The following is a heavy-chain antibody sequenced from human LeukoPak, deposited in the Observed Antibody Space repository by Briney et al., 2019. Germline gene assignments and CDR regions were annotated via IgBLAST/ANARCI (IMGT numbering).Heavy chain of an antibody. Sequence: GGSLRLSCAASGFTFSDYYMSWIRQAPGKGLEWVSYISSASSYTSYADSVKGRFTISRDNAKNSLYLQMNSLRAEDTAVYYCARGQYCTNGVCYDAFDVWGQGTTVTVSS. CDR3: ARGQYCTNGVCYDAFDV. V-gene: IGHV3-11*06. D-gene: IGHD2-8*01. CDR1: GFTFSDYY. CDR2: ISSASSYT. J-gene: IGHJ3*01.